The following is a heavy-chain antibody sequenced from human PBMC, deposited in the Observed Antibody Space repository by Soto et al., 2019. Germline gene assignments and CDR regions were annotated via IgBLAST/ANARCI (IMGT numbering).Heavy chain of an antibody. CDR1: GYTFTSYY. CDR3: ASTKSAAAHIYYYGMDV. CDR2: INPSGGST. Sequence: ASVKVSCKASGYTFTSYYMHWVRQAPGQGLEWMGIINPSGGSTSYAQKFQGRVTMTRDTSTSTVYMELSSLRAEDTAVYYCASTKSAAAHIYYYGMDVWGQGTTVTVSS. D-gene: IGHD6-13*01. J-gene: IGHJ6*02. V-gene: IGHV1-46*01.